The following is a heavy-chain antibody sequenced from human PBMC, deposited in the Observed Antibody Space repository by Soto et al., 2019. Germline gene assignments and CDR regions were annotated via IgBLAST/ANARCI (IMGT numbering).Heavy chain of an antibody. J-gene: IGHJ6*02. CDR1: GGSISSSSYY. Sequence: SETLSLTCTVSGGSISSSSYYWGWIRQPPGKGLEWIGSIYYSGSTYYNPSLKSRVTISVDTSKNQFSLKLSSVTAADTAVYYCARTHYDFWSGYFGLPGMDVWGQGTTVTVSS. D-gene: IGHD3-3*01. V-gene: IGHV4-39*01. CDR2: IYYSGST. CDR3: ARTHYDFWSGYFGLPGMDV.